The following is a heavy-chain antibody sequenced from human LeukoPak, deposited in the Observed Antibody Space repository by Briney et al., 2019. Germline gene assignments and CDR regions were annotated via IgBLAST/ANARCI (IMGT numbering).Heavy chain of an antibody. V-gene: IGHV3-53*01. J-gene: IGHJ4*02. Sequence: GGSLRLSCAASGXTVSSNYMSWVRQAPGKGLEWVSVIYSGGSTYYADSVKGRFTISRDSSKSTLYLQMNSLRAEDTAVYYCARFSSAYYYFDYRGQGTLVTVSS. D-gene: IGHD3-22*01. CDR1: GXTVSSNY. CDR2: IYSGGST. CDR3: ARFSSAYYYFDY.